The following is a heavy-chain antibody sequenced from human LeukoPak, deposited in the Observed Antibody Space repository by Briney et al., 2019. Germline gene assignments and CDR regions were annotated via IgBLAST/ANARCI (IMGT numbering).Heavy chain of an antibody. CDR1: GLPFSSYT. J-gene: IGHJ3*02. CDR2: ISSSSSYI. CDR3: ARDTYDILTGYYKWAFDI. Sequence: GGSLRLSCAASGLPFSSYTMICVRQARGKGLECVSSISSSSSYIYYADSVKGRFTITRDNAKNSLYLQMNSLRAEDTAVYYCARDTYDILTGYYKWAFDIWGQGTMVTVSS. V-gene: IGHV3-21*06. D-gene: IGHD3-9*01.